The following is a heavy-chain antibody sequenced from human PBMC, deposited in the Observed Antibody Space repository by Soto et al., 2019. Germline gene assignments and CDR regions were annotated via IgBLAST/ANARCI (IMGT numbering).Heavy chain of an antibody. Sequence: ASVKVSCKASGYTFTSYDINWVRQATGQGLEWMGWINPNSGNTNYAQKFQGRVTMTRDTSISTAYMELSRLRSDDTAVYYCARDGYNWKPTYYFDYWGQGTLVTVSS. CDR3: ARDGYNWKPTYYFDY. CDR1: GYTFTSYD. CDR2: INPNSGNT. D-gene: IGHD1-20*01. J-gene: IGHJ4*02. V-gene: IGHV1-8*01.